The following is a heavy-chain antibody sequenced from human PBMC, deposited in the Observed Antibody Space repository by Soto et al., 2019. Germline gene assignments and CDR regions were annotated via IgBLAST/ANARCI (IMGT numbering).Heavy chain of an antibody. CDR2: IYHSGST. D-gene: IGHD5-12*01. V-gene: IGHV4-38-2*01. Sequence: SETLSLTCAVSGYSITSGYYWGWIRQPPGKGLEWIGSIYHSGSTYYNPSLKGRVTISVDTPQKLFSLKLSSVTAADTAVYYCARLPYSYSGYDETYFDYWGQGTLVTVSS. CDR1: GYSITSGYY. CDR3: ARLPYSYSGYDETYFDY. J-gene: IGHJ4*02.